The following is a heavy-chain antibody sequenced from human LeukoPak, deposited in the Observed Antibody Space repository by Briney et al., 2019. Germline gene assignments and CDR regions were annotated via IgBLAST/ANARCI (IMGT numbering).Heavy chain of an antibody. J-gene: IGHJ3*02. CDR3: ARDVKDYVWWSYVMDAFDI. D-gene: IGHD3-16*01. CDR2: IYSGGST. Sequence: GGSLRLSCAASGFTVSSNYMSWVRQAPGKGLEWVSVIYSGGSTYYADSVKGRFTISRDNSKNTLYLQMNSLRAEDTAVYYCARDVKDYVWWSYVMDAFDIWGQGTMVTVSS. V-gene: IGHV3-66*01. CDR1: GFTVSSNY.